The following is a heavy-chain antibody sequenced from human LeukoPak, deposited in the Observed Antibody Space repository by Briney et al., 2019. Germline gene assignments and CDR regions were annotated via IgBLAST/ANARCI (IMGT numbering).Heavy chain of an antibody. CDR3: ARAHTDHRLRFLEWLLYYFDY. J-gene: IGHJ4*02. Sequence: ASVKVSCKASGYTFTGYYMHWVRQAPGQGLEWMGWINPNSGGTNYAQKFQGRVTMTRDTSINTAYMELSRLRSDDTAVYYCARAHTDHRLRFLEWLLYYFDYWGQGTLVTVSS. CDR2: INPNSGGT. V-gene: IGHV1-2*02. D-gene: IGHD3-3*01. CDR1: GYTFTGYY.